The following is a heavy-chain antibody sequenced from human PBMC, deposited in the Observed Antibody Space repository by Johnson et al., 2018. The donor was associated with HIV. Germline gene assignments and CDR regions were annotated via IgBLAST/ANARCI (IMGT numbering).Heavy chain of an antibody. CDR2: IYSGGST. CDR3: AKASHYDSSGNPSGAFDI. J-gene: IGHJ3*02. D-gene: IGHD3-22*01. Sequence: MLLVESGGGLVQSGGSLRLACVASGFIVGTKYMSWVRQAPGQGLEWVSVIYSGGSTYYADSVKGRFPISRDNSQNTLDLQMKTLRAEDTAVYYCAKASHYDSSGNPSGAFDIWGQGKMVTVSS. CDR1: GFIVGTKY. V-gene: IGHV3-66*01.